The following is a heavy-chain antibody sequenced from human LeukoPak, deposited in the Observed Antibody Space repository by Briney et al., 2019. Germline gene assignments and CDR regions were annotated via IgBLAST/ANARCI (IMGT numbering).Heavy chain of an antibody. CDR3: ARDGYFDY. CDR1: GYTFSSYG. J-gene: IGHJ4*02. Sequence: ASVKVSCKASGYTFSSYGIAWVRQAPRQGLDWMGWISPYNGNTNYAQKFQSRVTMTTDTSTSTAYMELRSLRSDDTAVFYCARDGYFDYWGQGTLVTVSS. CDR2: ISPYNGNT. V-gene: IGHV1-18*01.